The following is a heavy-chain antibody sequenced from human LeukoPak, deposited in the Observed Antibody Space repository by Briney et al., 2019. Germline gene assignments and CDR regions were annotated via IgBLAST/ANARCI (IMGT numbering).Heavy chain of an antibody. V-gene: IGHV5-51*01. CDR2: IYPGDSDT. D-gene: IGHD6-19*01. Sequence: GESLKISCKGSGCSFTSYWIGWVRQVPGKGLEWMGIIYPGDSDTRYSPSFQGQVTISADKSISTAYLQWSSLKASDTAMYYCARYGSSGWYGKIYYFDYWGQGTLVTVSS. J-gene: IGHJ4*02. CDR1: GCSFTSYW. CDR3: ARYGSSGWYGKIYYFDY.